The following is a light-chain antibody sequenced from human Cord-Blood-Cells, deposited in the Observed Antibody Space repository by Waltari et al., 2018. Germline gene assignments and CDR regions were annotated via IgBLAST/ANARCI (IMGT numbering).Light chain of an antibody. CDR1: KLGAKY. CDR3: QAWDSSTVV. Sequence: SYELTQPPSVSVSPGQTASIPCSRDKLGAKYACWYQQKPGQSPVLVIYQDSKRPSGIPERFSGSNSGNTATLTISGTQAMDEADYYCQAWDSSTVVFGGGTKLTVL. J-gene: IGLJ2*01. CDR2: QDS. V-gene: IGLV3-1*01.